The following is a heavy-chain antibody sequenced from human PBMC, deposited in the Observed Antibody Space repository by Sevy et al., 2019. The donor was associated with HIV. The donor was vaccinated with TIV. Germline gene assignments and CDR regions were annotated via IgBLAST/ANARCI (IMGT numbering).Heavy chain of an antibody. V-gene: IGHV3-21*01. CDR2: ISSGSSYI. D-gene: IGHD2-2*01. J-gene: IGHJ3*02. CDR1: GFTFSTYS. Sequence: GGSLRLSCAASGFTFSTYSMNWVRQAPGKGLEWVSSISSGSSYIYYADSLKGRFTISRDNAKKSLYLQMNSLRAEDTAVYYCARRRHGSKGGDVFDIWGQWTMVTVSS. CDR3: ARRRHGSKGGDVFDI.